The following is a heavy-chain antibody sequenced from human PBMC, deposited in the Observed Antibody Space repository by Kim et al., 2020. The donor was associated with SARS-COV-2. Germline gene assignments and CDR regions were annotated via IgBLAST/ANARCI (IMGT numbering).Heavy chain of an antibody. V-gene: IGHV3-30*02. CDR3: AKDRRIAAAGAFDY. D-gene: IGHD6-13*01. J-gene: IGHJ4*02. Sequence: ADPVKGRFTISRDNSKNTLYLQMNSLRAEDTAVYYCAKDRRIAAAGAFDYWGQGTLVTVSS.